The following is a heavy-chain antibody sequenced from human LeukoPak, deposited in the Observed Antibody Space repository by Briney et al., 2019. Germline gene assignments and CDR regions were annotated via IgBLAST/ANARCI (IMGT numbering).Heavy chain of an antibody. V-gene: IGHV4-34*01. CDR2: IKRSGTT. CDR3: ARHGFVSGYAPDY. CDR1: GGSLIGDY. Sequence: MPSETLSLTFAVHGGSLIGDYCSWGRQPPGNGLGLVGEIKRSGTTNTNPTLRSRVTISVDTSKNQFSLKLSSVTAADTAVYYCARHGFVSGYAPDYWGQGTLVTASS. D-gene: IGHD5-12*01. J-gene: IGHJ4*02.